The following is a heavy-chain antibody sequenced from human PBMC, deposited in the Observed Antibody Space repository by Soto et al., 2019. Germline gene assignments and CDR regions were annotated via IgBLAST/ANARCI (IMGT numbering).Heavy chain of an antibody. CDR3: ARAWGIYFDF. V-gene: IGHV4-59*01. D-gene: IGHD6-13*01. CDR1: GGSISSYY. CDR2: IYYIGST. J-gene: IGHJ4*02. Sequence: SETLSLTCTVSGGSISSYYWSWIRQPPGKGLEWIGYIYYIGSTNYNPSLKSRVTISVDTSKNQFSLKLSSVTAADTAVYYCARAWGIYFDFWARGILVTVS.